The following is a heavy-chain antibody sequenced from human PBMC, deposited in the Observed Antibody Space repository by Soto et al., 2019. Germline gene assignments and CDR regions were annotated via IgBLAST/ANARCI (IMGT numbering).Heavy chain of an antibody. V-gene: IGHV1-8*01. CDR3: AVVVAIVVVPAAIGFGY. CDR2: MNPNSGNT. D-gene: IGHD2-2*03. Sequence: QVQLVQSGAEVKKPGASVKVSCKASGYTFTSYDINWVRQATGQGLEWMGWMNPNSGNTGYAQKFQGRVTMTRNTARSTAYMELSSLRSEDTAVYYCAVVVAIVVVPAAIGFGYWGQGTLVTVSS. J-gene: IGHJ4*02. CDR1: GYTFTSYD.